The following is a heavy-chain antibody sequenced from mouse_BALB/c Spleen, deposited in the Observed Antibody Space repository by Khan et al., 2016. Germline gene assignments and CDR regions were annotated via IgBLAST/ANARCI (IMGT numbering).Heavy chain of an antibody. CDR3: SGDYDGFAY. CDR2: IWGDGGT. CDR1: GFSLTGYG. J-gene: IGHJ3*01. V-gene: IGHV2-6-7*01. Sequence: QVQLKESGPGLVAPSQSLSITCTVSGFSLTGYGVNWVRQPPGKGLEWLGKIWGDGGTAYNSALQSRVSISKENTTNHVFLQMNSVQTDDTANYYCSGDYDGFAYWGQGTLVIVSA. D-gene: IGHD2-12*01.